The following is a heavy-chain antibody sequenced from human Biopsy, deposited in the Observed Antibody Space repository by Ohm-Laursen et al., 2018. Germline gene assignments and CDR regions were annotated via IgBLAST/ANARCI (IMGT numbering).Heavy chain of an antibody. D-gene: IGHD5-12*01. J-gene: IGHJ4*02. Sequence: GSLRLSCAASGFTFSSYDMSWVRQAPGKGLEWVSSIRGSGDSTNYAASVKGRFTISRDNSKNTLYLQMSSLRAEDTALYYCAKCMTYSGDGIDYWGQGTLVTVSS. CDR2: IRGSGDST. CDR3: AKCMTYSGDGIDY. CDR1: GFTFSSYD. V-gene: IGHV3-23*01.